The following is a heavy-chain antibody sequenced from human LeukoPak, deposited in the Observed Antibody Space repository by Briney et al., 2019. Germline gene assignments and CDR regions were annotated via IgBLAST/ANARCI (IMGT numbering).Heavy chain of an antibody. D-gene: IGHD2-2*01. CDR2: IYYSGST. J-gene: IGHJ4*02. CDR1: GGSISSHY. V-gene: IGHV4-59*11. Sequence: TLSLTCNVSGGSISSHYWSWIRQPPGKGLEWTGYIYYSGSTNYNPSLKSRVTISVDTSKNQFSLKLSSVTAADTAVYYCARVSRTSRTLDYWGQGTLVTVSS. CDR3: ARVSRTSRTLDY.